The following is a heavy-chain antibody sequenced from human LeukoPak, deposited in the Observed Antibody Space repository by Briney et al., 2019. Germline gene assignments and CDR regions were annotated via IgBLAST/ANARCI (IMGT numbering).Heavy chain of an antibody. J-gene: IGHJ4*02. CDR3: VRTITGTTRSFDY. CDR1: GGTFSSYA. D-gene: IGHD1-7*01. V-gene: IGHV1-69*05. CDR2: IIPIFGTA. Sequence: ASVKVSCKASGGTFSSYAISWVRQAPGQGLEWMGGIIPIFGTANYAQQFQGRVTITTDESTSTAYMELSSLRSEDTAVYYCVRTITGTTRSFDYWGQGTLVTVSS.